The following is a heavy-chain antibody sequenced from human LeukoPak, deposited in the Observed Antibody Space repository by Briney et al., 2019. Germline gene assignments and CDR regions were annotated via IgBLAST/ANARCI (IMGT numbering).Heavy chain of an antibody. CDR1: GGTFSSYA. CDR3: ARGRVLRPLTDYYYGMDV. J-gene: IGHJ6*02. D-gene: IGHD2-8*01. V-gene: IGHV1-69*01. Sequence: SVKVSCKASGGTFSSYAISWVRQAPGQGVEWMGGISPIFGTANYAQKFQGRVTITADESTSTAYMELSSLRSEDTAVYYCARGRVLRPLTDYYYGMDVWGQGTTVTVSS. CDR2: ISPIFGTA.